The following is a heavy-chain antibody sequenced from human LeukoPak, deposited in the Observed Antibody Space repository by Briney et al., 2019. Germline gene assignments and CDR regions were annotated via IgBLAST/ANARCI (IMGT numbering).Heavy chain of an antibody. Sequence: GGSLRLSCAASGFTFSSYAMSWVRQAPGKGLEWVSSITSSGAATYYADSVKGRFTISRDNSDNTLYLQMNSLRAEDTAVYYCAKDRPNYYGSNGHYYKLNGDCWGRGTLVTASS. CDR3: AKDRPNYYGSNGHYYKLNGDC. J-gene: IGHJ4*02. CDR2: ITSSGAAT. CDR1: GFTFSSYA. D-gene: IGHD3-22*01. V-gene: IGHV3-23*01.